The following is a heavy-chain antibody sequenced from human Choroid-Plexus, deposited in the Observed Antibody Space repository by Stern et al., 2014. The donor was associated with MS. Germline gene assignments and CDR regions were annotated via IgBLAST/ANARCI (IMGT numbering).Heavy chain of an antibody. Sequence: QVQLVESGGGVAQPGRPLILSRAASGFTFSHFGMHWVRQAPGKGLDWVAFISDDGGDKYYADYGRGRFTIFSDNCTKTLYVHMNSLRAEDTAVYYCAKDRQWSTYFFFFWGQGSLVTVSS. CDR1: GFTFSHFG. CDR2: ISDDGGDK. V-gene: IGHV3-30*18. CDR3: AKDRQWSTYFFFF. D-gene: IGHD2-15*01. J-gene: IGHJ4*02.